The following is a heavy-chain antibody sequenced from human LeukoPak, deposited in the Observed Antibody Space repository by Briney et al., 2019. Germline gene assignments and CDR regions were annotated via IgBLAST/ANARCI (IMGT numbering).Heavy chain of an antibody. D-gene: IGHD4-11*01. CDR2: IYRSGT. CDR3: ARDDYSNYGHY. J-gene: IGHJ4*02. Sequence: SETLSLTCAVSGYSISSGFFWAWIRQPPGKGLEWIGSIYRSGTYYNPSLESRVTMSIDTSKNQFSLRLSSVTAADTAVYYCARDDYSNYGHYWGQGKLVTVSS. V-gene: IGHV4-38-2*02. CDR1: GYSISSGFF.